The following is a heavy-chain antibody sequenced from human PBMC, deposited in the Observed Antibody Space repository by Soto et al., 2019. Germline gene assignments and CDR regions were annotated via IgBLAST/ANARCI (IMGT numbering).Heavy chain of an antibody. V-gene: IGHV1-69*01. J-gene: IGHJ6*02. CDR1: GGTFSSYA. D-gene: IGHD3-10*01. CDR2: FIPIFGTA. Sequence: QVQLVQSGAEVKKPGSSVKVSCKASGGTFSSYAISWVRQAPGQGLEWMGGFIPIFGTANYAQKFQGRVTITADESTSTAYMELSSLRSEDTVVYYCARDHGSGSYYNDGDYYYYYGMDVWGQGTTVTVSS. CDR3: ARDHGSGSYYNDGDYYYYYGMDV.